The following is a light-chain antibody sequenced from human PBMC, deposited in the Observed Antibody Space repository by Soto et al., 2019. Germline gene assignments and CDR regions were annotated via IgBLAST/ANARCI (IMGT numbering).Light chain of an antibody. Sequence: DIQMTQSPSTLSASVGDSITITCRASQSISSWLAWYQQKPGKAPNLLIYKASILETGVSSRFSGSGSRINFTLTISSLQPDDCATYYCQQYNNYPKTFGQGTKLEI. CDR1: QSISSW. CDR2: KAS. CDR3: QQYNNYPKT. J-gene: IGKJ2*01. V-gene: IGKV1-5*03.